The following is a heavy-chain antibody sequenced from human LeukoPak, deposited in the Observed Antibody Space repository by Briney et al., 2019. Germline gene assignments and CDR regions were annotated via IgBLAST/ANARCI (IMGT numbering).Heavy chain of an antibody. D-gene: IGHD3-22*01. CDR1: GGSFSGYY. CDR2: INHSGST. J-gene: IGHJ4*02. V-gene: IGHV4-34*01. Sequence: SETLSLTCAVYGGSFSGYYWSWIRRPPGKGLEWIGEINHSGSTNYNPSLKSRVTISVDTSKNQFSLKLSSVTAADTAVYYCARMDYYDSSGYPSEGWGQGTLVTVSS. CDR3: ARMDYYDSSGYPSEG.